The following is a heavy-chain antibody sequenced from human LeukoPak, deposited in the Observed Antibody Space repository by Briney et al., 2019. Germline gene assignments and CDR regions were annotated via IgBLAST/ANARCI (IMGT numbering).Heavy chain of an antibody. J-gene: IGHJ5*02. D-gene: IGHD2-15*01. CDR1: GFTFSNYK. CDR2: ISSSGSII. CDR3: ARDDGYCSGGSCYSGWFDP. V-gene: IGHV3-48*03. Sequence: GGSLRLSFAASGFTFSNYKMNWVRQAPGKGLEWVSYISSSGSIIYYSDSVKGRFTISRDNAKNSLYLQMNSLRAEDTAVYYCARDDGYCSGGSCYSGWFDPWGQGTLVTVSS.